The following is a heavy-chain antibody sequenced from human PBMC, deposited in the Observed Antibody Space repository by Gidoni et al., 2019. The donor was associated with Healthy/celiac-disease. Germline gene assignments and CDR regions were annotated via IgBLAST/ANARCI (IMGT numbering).Heavy chain of an antibody. D-gene: IGHD6-6*01. J-gene: IGHJ3*02. CDR3: ANYQSIAARRGAFDI. CDR1: GFPFSRYA. Sequence: EVQLLESGGGLVQPGGSLRLSCDSSGFPFSRYAMSWVRQAPGKGLEWVSAISGSGGSTYYADSVKGRYTISRDNSKKTLYLQMNSLRAEDTAVYYCANYQSIAARRGAFDIWGQGTMVTVSS. V-gene: IGHV3-23*01. CDR2: ISGSGGST.